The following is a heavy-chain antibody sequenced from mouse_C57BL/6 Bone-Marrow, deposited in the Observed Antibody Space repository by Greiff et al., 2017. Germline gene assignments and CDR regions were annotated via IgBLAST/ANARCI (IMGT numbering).Heavy chain of an antibody. CDR3: AKLGSYWYFDV. Sequence: EVQLKESGGGLVKPGGSLKLSCAASGFTFSDYGMHWVRQAPEKGLEWVAYISSGSSTIYYADTVKGRFTISRDNAKNTLFLQMTSLRSEDTAMYYCAKLGSYWYFDVWGTGTTVTVSS. V-gene: IGHV5-17*01. J-gene: IGHJ1*03. CDR2: ISSGSSTI. CDR1: GFTFSDYG. D-gene: IGHD4-1*01.